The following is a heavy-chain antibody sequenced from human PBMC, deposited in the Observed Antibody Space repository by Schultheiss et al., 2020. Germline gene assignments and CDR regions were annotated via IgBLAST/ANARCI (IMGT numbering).Heavy chain of an antibody. CDR3: ARDDYGDLSLDY. Sequence: GGSLRLSCAASGFTFDDYTMHWVRQAPGKGLEWVSLISWDGGSTYYADSVKGRFTISRDNSKNSLYLQMNSLRAEDTAVYYCARDDYGDLSLDYWGQGTLVTVSS. CDR1: GFTFDDYT. V-gene: IGHV3-43*01. CDR2: ISWDGGST. D-gene: IGHD4-17*01. J-gene: IGHJ4*02.